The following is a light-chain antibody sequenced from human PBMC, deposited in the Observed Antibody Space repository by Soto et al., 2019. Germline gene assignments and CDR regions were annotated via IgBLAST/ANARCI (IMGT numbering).Light chain of an antibody. CDR1: SSDVGGYNY. V-gene: IGLV2-11*01. CDR2: DVK. J-gene: IGLJ1*01. Sequence: QSALTQPRSVSGSPGQSVTISCTGTSSDVGGYNYVSWYQQHPGRAPRVMIYDVKTRPSGVPDRFSGSKSGNTASLTISELQAEDEADYYCCSYAGDYTFVFGPGTKVTVL. CDR3: CSYAGDYTFV.